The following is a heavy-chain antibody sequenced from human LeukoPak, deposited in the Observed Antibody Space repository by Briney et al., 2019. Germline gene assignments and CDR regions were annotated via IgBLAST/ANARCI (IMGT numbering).Heavy chain of an antibody. J-gene: IGHJ4*02. D-gene: IGHD6-19*01. V-gene: IGHV4-39*07. CDR2: IYHGGRA. Sequence: SETLSLTCSVSGGAITSNIYFWGWIRQSPGQGLAWIGSIYHGGRAYYDPSFEGRVTISVDTSKNQFSLKLSSVTAADTAVYYCARGSTRSGWYVSFDYWGQGTLVTVSS. CDR3: ARGSTRSGWYVSFDY. CDR1: GGAITSNIYF.